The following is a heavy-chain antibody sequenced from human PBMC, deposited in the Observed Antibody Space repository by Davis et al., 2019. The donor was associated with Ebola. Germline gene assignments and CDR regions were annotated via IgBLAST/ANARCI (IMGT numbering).Heavy chain of an antibody. J-gene: IGHJ4*02. Sequence: SVKVSCKASGGTFSSYGISWVRQAPGQGLDWMGGIIPVFGIPKYAQKFQGRVTITADESTSTAFMELSSLRSEDTAVYYCARDRYSDGRGHFFEQSHWGQGTLVTVSS. CDR3: ARDRYSDGRGHFFEQSH. V-gene: IGHV1-69*13. CDR2: IIPVFGIP. CDR1: GGTFSSYG. D-gene: IGHD3-22*01.